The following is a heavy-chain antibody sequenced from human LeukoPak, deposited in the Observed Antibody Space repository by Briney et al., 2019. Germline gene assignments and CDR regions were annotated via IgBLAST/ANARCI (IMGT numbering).Heavy chain of an antibody. Sequence: LPGGSLRLSCAASGFTFSSYAMSWVRQAPGKGLEWVSAISGSGGSTYYADSVKGRFTISRDNSKNTLYLQMNSLGAEDTAVYYCAKDRQWQVAGSFDYWGQGTLVTVSS. V-gene: IGHV3-23*01. CDR2: ISGSGGST. CDR3: AKDRQWQVAGSFDY. CDR1: GFTFSSYA. J-gene: IGHJ4*02. D-gene: IGHD6-19*01.